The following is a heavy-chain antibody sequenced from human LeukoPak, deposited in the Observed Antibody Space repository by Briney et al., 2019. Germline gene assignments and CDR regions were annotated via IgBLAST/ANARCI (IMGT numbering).Heavy chain of an antibody. V-gene: IGHV3-23*01. CDR3: AKESIVVVPAAMIPLFDY. CDR2: ISGSGGST. D-gene: IGHD2-2*01. J-gene: IGHJ4*02. CDR1: GFTFSSYA. Sequence: GGSLRLSCAASGFTFSSYAMSWVRQAPGKGLEWVSAISGSGGSTYYADSVKGRFTISRDNSKNTLYLQMNSLRAEDTAVYYCAKESIVVVPAAMIPLFDYWGQGTLVTVSS.